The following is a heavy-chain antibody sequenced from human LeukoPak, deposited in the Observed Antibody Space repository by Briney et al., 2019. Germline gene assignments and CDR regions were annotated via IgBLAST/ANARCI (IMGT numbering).Heavy chain of an antibody. CDR3: AHSGSSWYPPYFDY. Sequence: SGPTLVNPTQTLTLTCTFSGFSLSTSGVGVGWIRQPPGKALEWLALIYWNDDKRYSPSLKSRLTITKDTSKNQVVLTMTNMDPVDTAKYYCAHSGSSWYPPYFDYWGQGTLVTVSS. D-gene: IGHD6-13*01. V-gene: IGHV2-5*01. J-gene: IGHJ4*02. CDR2: IYWNDDK. CDR1: GFSLSTSGVG.